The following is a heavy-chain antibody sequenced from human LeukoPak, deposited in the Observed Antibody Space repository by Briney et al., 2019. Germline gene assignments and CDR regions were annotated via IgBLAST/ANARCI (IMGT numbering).Heavy chain of an antibody. D-gene: IGHD6-19*01. CDR2: IIPIFGTA. V-gene: IGHV1-69*13. Sequence: ASVKVTCKDSGDTFSSYAISWVRQAPGQGLEWMGGIIPIFGTANYAQKFQGRVTITADESTSTAYMDLSSLRSEDTAVYYCARGRMAGTYVFDYWGQGTLVTVSS. CDR3: ARGRMAGTYVFDY. CDR1: GDTFSSYA. J-gene: IGHJ4*02.